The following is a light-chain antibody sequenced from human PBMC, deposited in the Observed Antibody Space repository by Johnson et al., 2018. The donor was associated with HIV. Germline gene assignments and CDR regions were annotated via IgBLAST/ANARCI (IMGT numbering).Light chain of an antibody. Sequence: QSVLTQPPSVSAAPGQKVTISCSGSTSNIGNNYVSWYQQLPGTAPKLLIYDNNKRPSGIPDRFSGSESGPSATLGITGLQTGDEADYYCGTWDSSLSAHYVFGTGTKVTVL. CDR2: DNN. CDR1: TSNIGNNY. CDR3: GTWDSSLSAHYV. J-gene: IGLJ1*01. V-gene: IGLV1-51*01.